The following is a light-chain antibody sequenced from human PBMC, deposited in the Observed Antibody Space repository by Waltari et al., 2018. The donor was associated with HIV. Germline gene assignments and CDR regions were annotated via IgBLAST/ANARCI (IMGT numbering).Light chain of an antibody. CDR1: NIDAGNYNL. CDR2: DVS. J-gene: IGLJ3*02. CDR3: LTYVSDSGTWK. Sequence: QSPLTQPASVSGNPGQSVTITCTGTNIDAGNYNLVSWYQQHPGKAPKPLIYDVSKRPSGVSSRFSGSKSGYWASLTISGLLAEDESYYFCLTYVSDSGTWKFGGGTYLTV. V-gene: IGLV2-23*02.